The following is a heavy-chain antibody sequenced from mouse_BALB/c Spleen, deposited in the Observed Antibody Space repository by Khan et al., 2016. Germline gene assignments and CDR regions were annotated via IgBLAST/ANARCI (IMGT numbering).Heavy chain of an antibody. J-gene: IGHJ2*01. V-gene: IGHV5-17*02. Sequence: EVELVESGGGLVQPGGSRKLSCAASGFTFSNFGMHWVRQAPEKGLEWVAFISSGSSTIYYAHTVKGRFTVSRDNPKNTLFLQMTSLGSEDTAMYYCGRGDFWGQGTTLTVSS. CDR2: ISSGSSTI. CDR3: GRGDF. CDR1: GFTFSNFG.